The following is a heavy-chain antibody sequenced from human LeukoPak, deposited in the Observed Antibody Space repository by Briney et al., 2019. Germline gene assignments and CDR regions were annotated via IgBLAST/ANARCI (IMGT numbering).Heavy chain of an antibody. J-gene: IGHJ4*02. D-gene: IGHD2-21*02. CDR2: IYYSGST. CDR3: ARDRALGDQPLDY. CDR1: GGSISSSSYY. V-gene: IGHV4-39*07. Sequence: SETLSLTCTVSGGSISSSSYYWGWIRQPPGKGLEWIGSIYYSGSTYYNPSLKSRVTISVDTSKNQFSLKLSSVTAADTAVYYCARDRALGDQPLDYWGQGTLVTVSS.